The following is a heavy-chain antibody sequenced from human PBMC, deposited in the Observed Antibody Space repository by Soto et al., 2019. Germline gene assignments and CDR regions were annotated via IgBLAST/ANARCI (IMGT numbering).Heavy chain of an antibody. D-gene: IGHD1-20*01. CDR3: AKDLGIHYYYYGMDV. Sequence: QVQLVESGGGVVQPGRSLRLSCAASGFTFSSYGMHWVRQAPGKGLEWVAVISYDGSNKYYADSVKGRFTISRDNSKNTLYLQMNSLRAEDTAVYYCAKDLGIHYYYYGMDVWGQGTTVTVSS. CDR2: ISYDGSNK. CDR1: GFTFSSYG. V-gene: IGHV3-30*18. J-gene: IGHJ6*02.